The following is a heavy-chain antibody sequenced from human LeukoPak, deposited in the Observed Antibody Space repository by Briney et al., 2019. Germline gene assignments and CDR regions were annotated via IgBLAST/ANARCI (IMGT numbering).Heavy chain of an antibody. Sequence: ASVKVSCKASGYTFTSYGISWVRQAPGQGLEWMGWISAYNGNTNYAQKFQGRVTMTRDTSISTAYMELSRLRSDDTAVYYCARVAIVGATMDYFDYWGQGTLVTVSS. J-gene: IGHJ4*02. V-gene: IGHV1-18*01. CDR2: ISAYNGNT. D-gene: IGHD1-26*01. CDR3: ARVAIVGATMDYFDY. CDR1: GYTFTSYG.